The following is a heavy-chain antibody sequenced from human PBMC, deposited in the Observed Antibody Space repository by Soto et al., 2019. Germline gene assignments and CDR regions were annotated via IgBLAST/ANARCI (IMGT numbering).Heavy chain of an antibody. CDR2: IYYSGST. Sequence: SETLSLTCTVSGGSISSYYWSWIRQPPGKGLEWIGYIYYSGSTNYNPSLKSRVTISVDTSKNQFSLKLSSVTAADTAVYYCARGRPDTAMVPPDYWGQGTPVTVSS. V-gene: IGHV4-59*01. CDR3: ARGRPDTAMVPPDY. D-gene: IGHD5-18*01. J-gene: IGHJ4*02. CDR1: GGSISSYY.